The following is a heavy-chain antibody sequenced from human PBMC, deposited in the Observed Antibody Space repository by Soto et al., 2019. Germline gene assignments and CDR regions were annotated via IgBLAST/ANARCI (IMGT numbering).Heavy chain of an antibody. Sequence: KSSETLSLTCAVSGGSISSGGYSWSWIRQPPGKGLEWIGYIYHSGSTYYNPSLKSRVTISVDRSKNQFSLKLSSVTAADTAVYYCARDSHYYDSSGSKTDYFDYWGQGTLVTVSS. CDR3: ARDSHYYDSSGSKTDYFDY. CDR2: IYHSGST. CDR1: GGSISSGGYS. V-gene: IGHV4-30-2*01. J-gene: IGHJ4*02. D-gene: IGHD3-22*01.